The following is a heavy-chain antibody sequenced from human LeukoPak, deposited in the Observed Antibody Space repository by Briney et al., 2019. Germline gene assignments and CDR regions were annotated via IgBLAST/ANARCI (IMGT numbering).Heavy chain of an antibody. J-gene: IGHJ3*02. D-gene: IGHD1-26*01. V-gene: IGHV3-53*01. CDR3: ARERKGAPGAFDI. CDR2: IYSGGST. CDR1: GFTVSSNY. Sequence: PGGSLRLSCAASGFTVSSNYMSWVRQAPGKGLEWVSVIYSGGSTYYADSVKGRFTISRDNSKNTLYLQMNSLRAEDTAVYYCARERKGAPGAFDIWGQGTMVTVSS.